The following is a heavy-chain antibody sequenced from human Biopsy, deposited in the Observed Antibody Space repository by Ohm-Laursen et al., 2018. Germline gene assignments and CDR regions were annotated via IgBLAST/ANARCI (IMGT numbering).Heavy chain of an antibody. CDR1: GGIFSSYA. D-gene: IGHD2-2*02. V-gene: IGHV1-69*04. Sequence: ASVKVSCKSSGGIFSSYAMSWARQAPGQGLEWMGRIIPLLGITNYAQKFQGRVTISADKSTSTAYMELSSLRSEDTAVYYCAREYPEGDVWGQGTTVTVS. CDR2: IIPLLGIT. J-gene: IGHJ6*02. CDR3: AREYPEGDV.